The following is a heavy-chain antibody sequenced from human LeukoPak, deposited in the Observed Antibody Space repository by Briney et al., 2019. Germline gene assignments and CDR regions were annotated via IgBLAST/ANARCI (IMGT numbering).Heavy chain of an antibody. V-gene: IGHV5-51*01. D-gene: IGHD3-10*01. Sequence: GESLNISCKGAGSSFTTYWICWWRQMPGKGLEWMGIIYPGDSDTSYSPSFQGQVTISADKSISTAYLQWNSLNASDTAMYYCASQRGSGSACHDYAVDVWGQGTTVTVSS. J-gene: IGHJ6*02. CDR3: ASQRGSGSACHDYAVDV. CDR1: GSSFTTYW. CDR2: IYPGDSDT.